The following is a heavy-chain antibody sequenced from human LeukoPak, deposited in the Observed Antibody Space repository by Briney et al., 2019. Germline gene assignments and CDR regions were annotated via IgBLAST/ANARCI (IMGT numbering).Heavy chain of an antibody. CDR1: GGSISNYY. D-gene: IGHD5-18*01. Sequence: SETLSLTCTVSGGSISNYYWSWIRQPPGKGLEWIGFIYKSETTSYSPSLQSRVTISVDTSKSQFSLKLSSVTAADTAVYYCARGVGYSYGLDYWGQGTPVIVSS. CDR3: ARGVGYSYGLDY. V-gene: IGHV4-59*01. J-gene: IGHJ4*02. CDR2: IYKSETT.